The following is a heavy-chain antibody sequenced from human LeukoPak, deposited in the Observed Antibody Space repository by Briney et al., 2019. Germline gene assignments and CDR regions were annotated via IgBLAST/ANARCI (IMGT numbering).Heavy chain of an antibody. CDR3: ARAGAAGTYYYYMDV. CDR2: ISSSGSTI. Sequence: GGSLRLSCAASGFTFSSYEMNWVRQAPGKGLEWVSYISSSGSTIYYADSVKGRFTISRDNAKNSLYLQMNSLRAEDTALYYCARAGAAGTYYYYMDVWSKGTTVTVSS. CDR1: GFTFSSYE. V-gene: IGHV3-48*03. J-gene: IGHJ6*03. D-gene: IGHD6-13*01.